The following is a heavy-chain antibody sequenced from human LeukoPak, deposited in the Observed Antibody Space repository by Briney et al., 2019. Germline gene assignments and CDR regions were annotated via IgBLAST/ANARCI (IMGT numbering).Heavy chain of an antibody. D-gene: IGHD2-2*01. CDR2: ISGYNGNT. Sequence: ASVKVSCKAAGHTFTNYDFGWVRQAPGQGLEWMGWISGYNGNTNYAQKFQGRITMTTDTSTSTVYMDLRSLRSDDTAIYYCAGICNSASRFNFFKYWGQGTLVTVSS. V-gene: IGHV1-18*01. J-gene: IGHJ4*02. CDR3: AGICNSASRFNFFKY. CDR1: GHTFTNYD.